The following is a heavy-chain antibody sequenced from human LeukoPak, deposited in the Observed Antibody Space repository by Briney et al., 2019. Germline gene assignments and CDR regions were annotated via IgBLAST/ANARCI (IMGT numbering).Heavy chain of an antibody. V-gene: IGHV3-23*01. Sequence: GGSLRLSCAASGFNFGSYSMTWVRQAPGKGLEWVSAISGSGGSTYYADSVKGRFTISRDNSKNTLYLQMNSLRAEDTAVYYCAKAGGTMVPYYFDYWGQGTLVTVSS. J-gene: IGHJ4*02. CDR2: ISGSGGST. D-gene: IGHD3-10*01. CDR1: GFNFGSYS. CDR3: AKAGGTMVPYYFDY.